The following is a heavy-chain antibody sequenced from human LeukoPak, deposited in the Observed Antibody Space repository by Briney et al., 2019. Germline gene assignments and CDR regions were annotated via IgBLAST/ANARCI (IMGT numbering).Heavy chain of an antibody. CDR1: ESAFSSLA. D-gene: IGHD6-13*01. V-gene: IGHV3-21*01. CDR2: IFTSGSYI. Sequence: GGSLSFPCAAPESAFSSLAMTWVRQTPGKGLEWVSSIFTSGSYIYYTDSVNGRFTISRDNAKNSLYLQMNSLRDEDTAVYYCARPRGIAAAGRLPFFDYWGQGTLVTVSS. CDR3: ARPRGIAAAGRLPFFDY. J-gene: IGHJ4*02.